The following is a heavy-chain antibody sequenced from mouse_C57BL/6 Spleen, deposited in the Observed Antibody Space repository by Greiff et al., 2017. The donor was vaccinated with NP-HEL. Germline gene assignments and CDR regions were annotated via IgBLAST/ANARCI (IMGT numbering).Heavy chain of an antibody. V-gene: IGHV1-50*01. D-gene: IGHD2-10*02. CDR1: GYTFTSYW. Sequence: QVQLQQPGAELVKPGASVKLSCKASGYTFTSYWMQWVKQRPGQGLEWIGEIDPSDSYTNYNQKFKGKATLTVDTSSSTAYMQLSSLTSEDSAVYYCASRQYGNHWYFDVWGTGTTVTVSS. J-gene: IGHJ1*03. CDR3: ASRQYGNHWYFDV. CDR2: IDPSDSYT.